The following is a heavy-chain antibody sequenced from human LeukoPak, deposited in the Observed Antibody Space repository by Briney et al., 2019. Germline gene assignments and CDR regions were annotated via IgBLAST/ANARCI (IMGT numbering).Heavy chain of an antibody. J-gene: IGHJ4*02. V-gene: IGHV3-11*01. CDR3: ARGFRERYFDWFDHDATYYFDY. CDR2: ISSSGSTI. Sequence: TAGGSLRLSCAASGFTFSDYYMSWIRQAPGKGLEWVSYISSSGSTIYYADSVKGRFTISRDNAKNSLYLQMNSLRAEDTAVYYCARGFRERYFDWFDHDATYYFDYWGQGTLVTVSS. D-gene: IGHD3-9*01. CDR1: GFTFSDYY.